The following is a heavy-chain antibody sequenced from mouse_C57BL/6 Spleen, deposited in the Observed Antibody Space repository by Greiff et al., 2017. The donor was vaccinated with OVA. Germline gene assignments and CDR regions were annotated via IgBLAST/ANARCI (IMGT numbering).Heavy chain of an antibody. V-gene: IGHV1-26*01. D-gene: IGHD1-1*01. J-gene: IGHJ1*03. CDR3: APYYGSSYGYFDV. CDR2: INPNNGGT. Sequence: VQLQQSGPELVKPGASVKISCKASGYTFTDYYMNWVKQSHGKSLEWIGDINPNNGGTSYNQKFKGKATLTVDKSSSTAYMELRSLTSEDAAVYYCAPYYGSSYGYFDVWGTVTTVTVSS. CDR1: GYTFTDYY.